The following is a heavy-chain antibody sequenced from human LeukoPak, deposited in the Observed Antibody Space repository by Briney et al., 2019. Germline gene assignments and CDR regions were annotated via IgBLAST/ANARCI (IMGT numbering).Heavy chain of an antibody. CDR2: TYSDSST. Sequence: PGGPLRLSCAASGFTVSNNYMSWVRQAPGKGLEWVSITYSDSSTNYADSVKGRFTISRDTSQNTLSLQMNSLRAEDTAVYYCVRKNRDFNAAFDIWGQGTVVTVSS. V-gene: IGHV3-53*01. D-gene: IGHD2-21*02. CDR3: VRKNRDFNAAFDI. J-gene: IGHJ3*02. CDR1: GFTVSNNY.